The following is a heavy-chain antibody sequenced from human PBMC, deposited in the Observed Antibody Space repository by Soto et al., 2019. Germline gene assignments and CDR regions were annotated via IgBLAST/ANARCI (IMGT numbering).Heavy chain of an antibody. CDR1: GYTFTSYY. D-gene: IGHD3-10*01. CDR3: ASQRYGSGFDY. J-gene: IGHJ4*02. Sequence: ASVKVSCKASGYTFTSYYMHWARQAPGQGLEWMGIINPSGGSTSYAQKFQGRVTMTRDTSTSTVYMELSSLGSEDTAVYYCASQRYGSGFDYWGQGTLVTVSS. V-gene: IGHV1-46*01. CDR2: INPSGGST.